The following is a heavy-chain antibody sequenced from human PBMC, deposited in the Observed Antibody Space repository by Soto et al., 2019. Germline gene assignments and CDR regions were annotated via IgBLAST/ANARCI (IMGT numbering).Heavy chain of an antibody. J-gene: IGHJ6*02. CDR3: TRRPHTVTTGDYYYYGMDV. CDR2: ISDNGGTTYYAT. Sequence: GGSLRLSCAASEFTFSNYAMSGVRQAPGKGLEWVSSISDNGGTTYYATAYAASVKGRFTISRDDSKNTAYLQMNSLKTEDTAVYYCTRRPHTVTTGDYYYYGMDVWGQGTTVTVSS. D-gene: IGHD4-17*01. V-gene: IGHV3-73*01. CDR1: EFTFSNYA.